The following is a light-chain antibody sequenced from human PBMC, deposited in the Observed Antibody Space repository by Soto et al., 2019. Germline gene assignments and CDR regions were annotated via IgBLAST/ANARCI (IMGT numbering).Light chain of an antibody. CDR3: SSYTSSSTVL. V-gene: IGLV2-14*01. CDR1: SSDVGGYNY. J-gene: IGLJ2*01. CDR2: DVR. Sequence: QSVLTQPASVSGSPGQSITISCTGTSSDVGGYNYVSWYQQHPGKAPKLMIYDVRDRPSGVSKRFSGSKSGNTASLTISGLQAEDEADYYCSSYTSSSTVLFGGGTKVTVL.